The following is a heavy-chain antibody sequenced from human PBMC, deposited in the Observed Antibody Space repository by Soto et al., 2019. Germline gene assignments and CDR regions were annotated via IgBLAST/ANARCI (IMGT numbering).Heavy chain of an antibody. V-gene: IGHV3-30-3*01. CDR2: ISYDGSNK. D-gene: IGHD3-10*01. J-gene: IGHJ4*02. CDR3: AREWDYGSGRGFDY. CDR1: GFTFSSYA. Sequence: QVQLVESGGGVVQPGRSLRLSCAASGFTFSSYAMHWVRQAPGKGLEWEAVISYDGSNKYYADSVKGRFTISRDNSKNTLYLQMNSLRAEDTAVYYCAREWDYGSGRGFDYWGQGNLVTVSS.